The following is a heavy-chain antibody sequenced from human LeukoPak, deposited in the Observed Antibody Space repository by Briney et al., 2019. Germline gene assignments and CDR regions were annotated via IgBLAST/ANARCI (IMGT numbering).Heavy chain of an antibody. Sequence: SQTLSLTCAISGDRVSSNSAAWNWIRQSPSRGLEWLGRPYYRSKWYNDYAVSVKSRITINPDTSKNQFSLQLNSVTPEDTAVYYCTRGRTQRWLHVFDYWGQGTLVTVSS. CDR2: PYYRSKWYN. D-gene: IGHD5-24*01. V-gene: IGHV6-1*01. CDR1: GDRVSSNSAA. CDR3: TRGRTQRWLHVFDY. J-gene: IGHJ4*02.